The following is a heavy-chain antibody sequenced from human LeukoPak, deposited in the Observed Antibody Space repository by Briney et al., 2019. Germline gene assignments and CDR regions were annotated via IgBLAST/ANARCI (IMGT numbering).Heavy chain of an antibody. D-gene: IGHD1-14*01. CDR2: INPNSGGT. V-gene: IGHV1-2*02. CDR1: GYTFTGYY. J-gene: IGHJ6*03. CDR3: ARRAVSRIYYYYMDV. Sequence: ASVKVSCKASGYTFTGYYMHWVRQAPGQGLEWMGWINPNSGGTNYAQKFQGRVTMTRDTSISTAYMELSRLRSDDTAVYYCARRAVSRIYYYYMDVWGKGTTVTVSS.